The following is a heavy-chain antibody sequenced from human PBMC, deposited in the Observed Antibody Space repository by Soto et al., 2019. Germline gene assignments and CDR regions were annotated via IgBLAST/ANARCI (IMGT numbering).Heavy chain of an antibody. Sequence: QVQLVESGGGVVQPGRSLRLSCAASGFTFSSYGMHWVRQAPGKGLEWVAVISYDGSNKYYADSVKGRFTISRDNSKNTRYLQMNSLRAEDTAVYYCAKDADRVVVSFLPIWGQGTMVTVSS. CDR3: AKDADRVVVSFLPI. D-gene: IGHD3-22*01. CDR2: ISYDGSNK. CDR1: GFTFSSYG. J-gene: IGHJ3*02. V-gene: IGHV3-30*18.